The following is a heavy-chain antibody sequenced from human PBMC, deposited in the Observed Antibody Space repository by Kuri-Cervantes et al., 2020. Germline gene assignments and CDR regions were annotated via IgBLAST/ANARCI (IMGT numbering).Heavy chain of an antibody. D-gene: IGHD4-11*01. V-gene: IGHV1-69*05. J-gene: IGHJ6*03. CDR3: ARDRDRTTGYYYYMDV. CDR1: GYTLTELS. Sequence: SVKVSCKVSGYTLTELSMHWVRQAPGQGLEWMGGVIPIFGTANYAQKFQGRVTITTDESTSTAYMELSSLRSEDTAVYYCARDRDRTTGYYYYMDVWGKGTTVTVSS. CDR2: VIPIFGTA.